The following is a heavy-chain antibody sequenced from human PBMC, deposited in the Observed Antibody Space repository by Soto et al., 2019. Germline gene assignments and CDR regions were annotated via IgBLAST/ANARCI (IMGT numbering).Heavy chain of an antibody. CDR2: ILYDGSNK. V-gene: IGHV3-30*18. J-gene: IGHJ6*02. D-gene: IGHD6-19*01. CDR3: AKNRDFSGSGLVGRYYYCGMDV. Sequence: GGSLRLSCSESGFTFSSYGMHWVRQAPGKGLEWVAVILYDGSNKYYVDSGKGRFTISRDNSKNTLFLQMNSLRAEDTAVYYCAKNRDFSGSGLVGRYYYCGMDVWGQGTTVTVSS. CDR1: GFTFSSYG.